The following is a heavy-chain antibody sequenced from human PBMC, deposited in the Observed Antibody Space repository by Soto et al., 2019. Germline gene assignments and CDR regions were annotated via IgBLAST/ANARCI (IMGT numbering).Heavy chain of an antibody. Sequence: PGGSLRLSCAASGFTFSSYGMHWVRQAPGKGLEWVAVISYDGSNKYYADSVKGRFTISRDNSKNTLYLQMNSLRAEDTAVYYCAKGAEAGYCISTSCYVKIYGMDVWGQGTTVTVSS. D-gene: IGHD2-2*01. CDR1: GFTFSSYG. CDR2: ISYDGSNK. J-gene: IGHJ6*02. V-gene: IGHV3-30*18. CDR3: AKGAEAGYCISTSCYVKIYGMDV.